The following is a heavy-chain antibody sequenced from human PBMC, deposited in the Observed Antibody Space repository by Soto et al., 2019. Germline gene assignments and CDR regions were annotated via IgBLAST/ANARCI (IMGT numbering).Heavy chain of an antibody. D-gene: IGHD1-26*01. J-gene: IGHJ4*02. CDR3: ASSGELIPFDY. CDR2: INPSGGST. Sequence: VQLVQSGAEVKKPGASVKVSCKASGYTFTSYYMHWVRQAPGQGLEWMGIINPSGGSTSYAQKFQGRVTMTRDTSTSTVYMELSSLRSEDTAVYYCASSGELIPFDYWGQGTLVTVSS. CDR1: GYTFTSYY. V-gene: IGHV1-46*01.